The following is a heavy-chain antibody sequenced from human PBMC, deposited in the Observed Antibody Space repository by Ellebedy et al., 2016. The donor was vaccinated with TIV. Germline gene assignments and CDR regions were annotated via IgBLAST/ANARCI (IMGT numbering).Heavy chain of an antibody. J-gene: IGHJ3*01. V-gene: IGHV3-66*01. CDR2: IYRDGST. D-gene: IGHD3-3*01. CDR1: GFTVISDH. Sequence: GESLKISCAASGFTVISDHFNWVRQAPGKGLEWVSNIYRDGSTYYADSVRGRFTISRDTYKNILYLQIDGLRAEDTAVYFCARETFIDLDLKVWGVFDFWGQGTMVAVSS. CDR3: ARETFIDLDLKVWGVFDF.